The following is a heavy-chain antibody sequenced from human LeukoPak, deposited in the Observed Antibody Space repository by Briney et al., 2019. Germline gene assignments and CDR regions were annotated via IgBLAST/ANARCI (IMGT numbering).Heavy chain of an antibody. J-gene: IGHJ3*02. Sequence: SQTLSLTCAISGDSVSSNSAAWNWIRQSPSRGLEWLGRTYYGFKWYNDYAVSVKSRITINPDTSKNQFSLQLNSVTPEDTAVYYCASMTRTWYSSSWTDAFDIWGQGTMVTVSS. D-gene: IGHD6-13*01. CDR1: GDSVSSNSAA. CDR2: TYYGFKWYN. V-gene: IGHV6-1*01. CDR3: ASMTRTWYSSSWTDAFDI.